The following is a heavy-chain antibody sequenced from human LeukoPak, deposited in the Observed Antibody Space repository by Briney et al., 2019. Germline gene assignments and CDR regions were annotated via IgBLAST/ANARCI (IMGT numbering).Heavy chain of an antibody. Sequence: GRSLRLSCAASGFTFSSYAMHWVRQAPGKGLEWVAVISYDGSNKYYADSVKGRFTISRDNSKNTLYLQMNSLRAEDTAVYYCARALGLAAAGKGYYFDYWGQGSLVTVSS. CDR1: GFTFSSYA. J-gene: IGHJ4*02. V-gene: IGHV3-30*04. CDR2: ISYDGSNK. D-gene: IGHD6-13*01. CDR3: ARALGLAAAGKGYYFDY.